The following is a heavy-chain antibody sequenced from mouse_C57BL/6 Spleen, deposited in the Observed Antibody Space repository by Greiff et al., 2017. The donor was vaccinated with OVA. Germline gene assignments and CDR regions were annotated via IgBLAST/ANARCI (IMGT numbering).Heavy chain of an antibody. D-gene: IGHD2-3*01. V-gene: IGHV2-6*03. CDR3: ARADGYGGRSHYYAKDY. CDR2: IWSDGST. J-gene: IGHJ4*01. CDR1: GFSLTSYG. Sequence: VQRVESGPGLVAPSQSLSITCTVSGFSLTSYGVHWVRQPPGKGLEWLVVIWSDGSTTYNSALKSRLSISKDNSKSQVFLKMNSLQTDDTAMYYCARADGYGGRSHYYAKDYWGQGTSVTVSS.